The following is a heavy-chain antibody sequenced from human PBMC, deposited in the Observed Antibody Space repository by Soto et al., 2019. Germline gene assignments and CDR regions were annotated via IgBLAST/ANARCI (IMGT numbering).Heavy chain of an antibody. Sequence: PVGSLRLSCEASGFSFSTYSMHWVRPAPGKGLEWVSSIGRRSDIYYADPVKGRFTISRDNAKNSVSPQMNSLRDEDTAVYYCAREETAWPLAYGLDVWGQGTTVTVS. V-gene: IGHV3-21*01. CDR1: GFSFSTYS. J-gene: IGHJ6*02. CDR2: IGRRSDI. CDR3: AREETAWPLAYGLDV.